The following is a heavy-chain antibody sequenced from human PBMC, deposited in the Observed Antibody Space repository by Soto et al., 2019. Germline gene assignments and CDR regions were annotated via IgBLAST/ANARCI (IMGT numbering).Heavy chain of an antibody. CDR2: IFHSGST. V-gene: IGHV4-4*02. D-gene: IGHD2-2*01. CDR3: ARMPFAYYAMDV. Sequence: SETMSLTCAVSGGSIRSDNGWSWVRQSPGKGLEFIGEIFHSGSTNYNPSLKSRVTISVDKSNNQLSLSLTSVTAADTAVYFCARMPFAYYAMDVWGQGTTVTVSS. CDR1: GGSIRSDNG. J-gene: IGHJ6*02.